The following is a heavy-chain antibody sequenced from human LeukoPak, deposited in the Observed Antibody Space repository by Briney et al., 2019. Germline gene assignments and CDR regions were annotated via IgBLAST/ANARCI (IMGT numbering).Heavy chain of an antibody. CDR2: INPNSGGT. CDR1: GYTFTGYY. V-gene: IGHV1-2*06. J-gene: IGHJ3*02. D-gene: IGHD3-9*01. Sequence: ASVKVSRKASGYTFTGYYMHWVRQAPGQGLEWMGRINPNSGGTNYAQKFQGRVTMTRDTSISTAYMELSRLRSDDTAVYYCARSLYYDILTGYYNRPEPYDAFDIWSQGTMVTVSS. CDR3: ARSLYYDILTGYYNRPEPYDAFDI.